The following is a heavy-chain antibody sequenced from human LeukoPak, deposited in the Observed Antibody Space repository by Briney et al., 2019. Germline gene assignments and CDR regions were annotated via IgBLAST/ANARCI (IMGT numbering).Heavy chain of an antibody. J-gene: IGHJ4*02. D-gene: IGHD1-1*01. CDR2: ISPNSGGI. Sequence: ASVKVSCKASGYTFTDYHMHWVRQAPGQGLEWMGWISPNSGGIGFAQKFQGRVTMTRDTSISTAYLELSRLRSDDTAVYYCVRSGYNWGFDYWGQGTLVTVSS. CDR1: GYTFTDYH. V-gene: IGHV1-2*02. CDR3: VRSGYNWGFDY.